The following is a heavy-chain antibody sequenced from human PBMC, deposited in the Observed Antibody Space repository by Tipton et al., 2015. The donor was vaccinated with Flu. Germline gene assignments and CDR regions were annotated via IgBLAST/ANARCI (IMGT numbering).Heavy chain of an antibody. CDR3: ARGSLRLSWFDF. D-gene: IGHD3-10*01. Sequence: TLSLTCGVSNYSIASDYYWGWIRQPPGKGLEWIGSIYYSGTTYYNPSLKSRVTISVATSKNQFSLTLASVTAADAAVYYCARGSLRLSWFDFWGQGTLVTVSS. CDR1: NYSIASDYY. V-gene: IGHV4-38-2*01. CDR2: IYYSGTT. J-gene: IGHJ5*01.